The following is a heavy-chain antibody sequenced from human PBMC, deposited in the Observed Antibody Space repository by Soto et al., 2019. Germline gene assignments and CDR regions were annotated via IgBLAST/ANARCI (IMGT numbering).Heavy chain of an antibody. CDR3: ARIVSYYFDY. D-gene: IGHD3-22*01. Sequence: EVQLVESGGGLVQPGGSLRLSCAASGFTLSSYSMNWVRQAPGKGLEWVSSLSSSSSYIYYADSVKGRFTISRDNAKNSLYLQMDSLRSEDTAVYYCARIVSYYFDYWGQGTLVTVSS. J-gene: IGHJ4*02. CDR2: LSSSSSYI. CDR1: GFTLSSYS. V-gene: IGHV3-21*02.